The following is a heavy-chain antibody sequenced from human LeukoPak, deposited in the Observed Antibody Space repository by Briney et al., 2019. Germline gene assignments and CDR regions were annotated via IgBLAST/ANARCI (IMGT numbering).Heavy chain of an antibody. D-gene: IGHD2-2*01. Sequence: PSETLSLTCAVYGGSFSGYYWSWIRQPPGKGLEWIGEINHSGSTNYNPSLKSRVTISVDTSKNQFSLKLSSVTAADTAVYYCARGQRGQLLGGDYYYYMDVWGKGTTVTVSS. CDR3: ARGQRGQLLGGDYYYYMDV. CDR2: INHSGST. V-gene: IGHV4-34*01. CDR1: GGSFSGYY. J-gene: IGHJ6*03.